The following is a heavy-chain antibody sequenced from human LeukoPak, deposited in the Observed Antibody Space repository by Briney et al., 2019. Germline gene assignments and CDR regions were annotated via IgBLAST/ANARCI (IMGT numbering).Heavy chain of an antibody. CDR3: ASALVVTANPFDI. Sequence: GGSLRLSCAASGFTFSSYWMHWVRQAPGKGLVGFSRINSDGSSTSYADSVKGRFTISRDKAKNTLYLQMNSLRAEDTAVYYCASALVVTANPFDIWGQGTMVTVSS. CDR2: INSDGSST. J-gene: IGHJ3*02. D-gene: IGHD2-21*02. CDR1: GFTFSSYW. V-gene: IGHV3-74*01.